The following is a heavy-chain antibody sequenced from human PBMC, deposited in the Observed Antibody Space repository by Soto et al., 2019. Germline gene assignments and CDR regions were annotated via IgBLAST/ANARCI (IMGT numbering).Heavy chain of an antibody. D-gene: IGHD2-8*01. Sequence: SETLSLTCTVSGGSISSSSYYWGWIRQPPGKGLEWTGSIYYSGSTYYNPSLKSRVTISVDTSKNQFSLKLSSVTAADTAVYYCASDLPVYYFDYWGQGTLVTVSS. CDR1: GGSISSSSYY. V-gene: IGHV4-39*01. J-gene: IGHJ4*02. CDR3: ASDLPVYYFDY. CDR2: IYYSGST.